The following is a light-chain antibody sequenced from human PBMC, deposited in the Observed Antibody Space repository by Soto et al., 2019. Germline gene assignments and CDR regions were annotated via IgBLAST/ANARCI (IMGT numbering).Light chain of an antibody. CDR3: QQYNDWPRT. V-gene: IGKV3-15*01. J-gene: IGKJ1*01. CDR1: QSVSSK. Sequence: EIVMTQSPATLSVSPGERATLSCRASQSVSSKLGWYQQKPGQGPRLLIYGASTRATGIPARFSGSGSGTEFTLTISSLQPEDFAVYYCQQYNDWPRTFGQGTKLEIK. CDR2: GAS.